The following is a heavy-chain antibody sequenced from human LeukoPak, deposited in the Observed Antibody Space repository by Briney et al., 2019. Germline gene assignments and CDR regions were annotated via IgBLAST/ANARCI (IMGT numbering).Heavy chain of an antibody. D-gene: IGHD3-9*01. CDR1: GGTFSNYA. V-gene: IGHV1-69*06. J-gene: IGHJ6*02. CDR2: ITPSSNAA. Sequence: ASVKVSCKASGGTFSNYALSWVRQAPGQGPEWMGRITPSSNAAIYAQKLQDRVTITADRTTRTTYMELSSLKSDDTAVYYCARATSSYYDTLTGNYYYGLDVWGQGTTVTVSS. CDR3: ARATSSYYDTLTGNYYYGLDV.